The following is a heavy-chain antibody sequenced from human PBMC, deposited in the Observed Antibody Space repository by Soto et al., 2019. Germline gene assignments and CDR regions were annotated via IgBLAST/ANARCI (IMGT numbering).Heavy chain of an antibody. CDR2: IGGDGGGT. CDR3: AKGGEGYCSGTSCLYHMDA. V-gene: IGHV3-23*01. Sequence: GGSLRLSCAASGFTFSNYAMSWVRQAPGKGLEWVSVIGGDGGGTYYADSVKGRFTVSRDNSKDTLYLQMDSLRAEDTAVYYCAKGGEGYCSGTSCLYHMDAWGKGTTVTVSS. CDR1: GFTFSNYA. D-gene: IGHD2-15*01. J-gene: IGHJ6*03.